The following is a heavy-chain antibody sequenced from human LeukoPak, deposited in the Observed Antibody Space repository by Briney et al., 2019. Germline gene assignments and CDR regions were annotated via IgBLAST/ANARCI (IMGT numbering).Heavy chain of an antibody. CDR3: ARSDRVVVAARGAFHI. CDR1: GYSFTSYW. J-gene: IGHJ3*02. V-gene: IGHV5-51*01. Sequence: GESLKISCKGSGYSFTSYWIGWVRHMPGKGLEWMGIIYPGDSDTRYSPSFQGQVTISADKSISTAYLQWSSLKASDTAMYYCARSDRVVVAARGAFHIWGQGTMVTVSS. CDR2: IYPGDSDT. D-gene: IGHD2-15*01.